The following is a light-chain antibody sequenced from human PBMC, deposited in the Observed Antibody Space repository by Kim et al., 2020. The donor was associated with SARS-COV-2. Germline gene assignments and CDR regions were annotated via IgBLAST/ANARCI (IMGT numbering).Light chain of an antibody. CDR1: SGHSSYA. J-gene: IGLJ3*02. V-gene: IGLV4-69*01. Sequence: QLVLTQSPSASASLGASVKLTCTLSSGHSSYAIAWHQQQPEKGPRYLMKLNSDGSHSKGDGIPDRFSGSSSGAERYLTISSLQSEDEADYYCQTWGTGIHGVFGGVTKVTVL. CDR3: QTWGTGIHGV. CDR2: LNSDGSH.